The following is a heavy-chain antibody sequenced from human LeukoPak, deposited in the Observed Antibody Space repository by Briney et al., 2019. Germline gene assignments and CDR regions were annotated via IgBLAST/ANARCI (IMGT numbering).Heavy chain of an antibody. V-gene: IGHV3-23*01. CDR3: ARGGLGSAFDN. J-gene: IGHJ4*02. CDR1: GFTFSSYA. CDR2: ISGSGGST. D-gene: IGHD6-19*01. Sequence: PGGSLGLSCAASGFTFSSYALSWVRYAPGKGLVCVSAISGSGGSTYSADSLKGRFTISRDNSKNTLYLQINSLRADDTAVFYCARGGLGSAFDNWGQGTLVTVSS.